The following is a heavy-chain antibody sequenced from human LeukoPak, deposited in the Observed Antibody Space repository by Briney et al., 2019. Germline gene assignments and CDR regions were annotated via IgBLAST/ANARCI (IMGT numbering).Heavy chain of an antibody. Sequence: PSETLSLTCAVYGGSFSGYYWSWICQPPGKGLEWIGEINHSGSTNYNPSLKSRVTISVDTSKNQFSLKLSSVTAADTAVYYCARGARGYSGYDFDYWGQGTLVTVSS. V-gene: IGHV4-34*01. CDR1: GGSFSGYY. CDR3: ARGARGYSGYDFDY. J-gene: IGHJ4*02. D-gene: IGHD5-12*01. CDR2: INHSGST.